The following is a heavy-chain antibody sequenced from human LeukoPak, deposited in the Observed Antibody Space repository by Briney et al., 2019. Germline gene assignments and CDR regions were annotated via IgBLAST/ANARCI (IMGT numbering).Heavy chain of an antibody. D-gene: IGHD1/OR15-1a*01. CDR2: INGDGSST. CDR1: GFTLSYYW. Sequence: PGGPLRLSCAASGFTLSYYWMHWVRQAPGKGLVCVSCINGDGSSTNYADSVKGRFTISRDNAKNTLYLEMNSLRAEDTAVYYCTRDPRNKGFDPWGQGTLVTVSS. J-gene: IGHJ5*02. CDR3: TRDPRNKGFDP. V-gene: IGHV3-74*01.